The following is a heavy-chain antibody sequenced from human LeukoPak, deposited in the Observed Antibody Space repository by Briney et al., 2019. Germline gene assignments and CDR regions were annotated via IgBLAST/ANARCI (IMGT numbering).Heavy chain of an antibody. CDR2: ISSTGATI. V-gene: IGHV3-11*01. J-gene: IGHJ6*03. D-gene: IGHD5-12*01. Sequence: GGSLRLSCAAARFTFSDYYMTWIREAPGKVLEWVSYISSTGATIYYADSVKGRFTISRDNAKNSLYLQMNSLRAEDTAVYYCARGDIASFYYYMDVWGKGTTVTISS. CDR3: ARGDIASFYYYMDV. CDR1: RFTFSDYY.